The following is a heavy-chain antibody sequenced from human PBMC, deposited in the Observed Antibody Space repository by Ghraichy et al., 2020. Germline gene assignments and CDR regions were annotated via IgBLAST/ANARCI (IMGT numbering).Heavy chain of an antibody. D-gene: IGHD3-16*01. CDR2: ISGRGDST. V-gene: IGHV3-23*01. CDR1: GFTFGRHA. J-gene: IGHJ4*02. Sequence: GGSLRLSCAASGFTFGRHAMTWVRQAPGKGLEWVSAISGRGDSTYYADSVKGRFTISSDNSKNTVYLQMNSLRGEDTAVYYCARRGSTVNGWDHFDYWGQGTLVTVSS. CDR3: ARRGSTVNGWDHFDY.